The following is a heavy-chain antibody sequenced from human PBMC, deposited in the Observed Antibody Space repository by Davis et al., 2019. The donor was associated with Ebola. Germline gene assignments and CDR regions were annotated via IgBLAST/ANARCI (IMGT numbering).Heavy chain of an antibody. J-gene: IGHJ4*02. CDR2: IKEDGTEK. Sequence: GESLKISCAASGFTFSSYWMSWVGQAPGKGLEGVATIKEDGTEKYYADSVKGRFTISRDNAKSSLYLQLNSLRADDTAVYYCARDPPRRFDYWGQGTLVTVSS. V-gene: IGHV3-7*01. CDR1: GFTFSSYW. CDR3: ARDPPRRFDY.